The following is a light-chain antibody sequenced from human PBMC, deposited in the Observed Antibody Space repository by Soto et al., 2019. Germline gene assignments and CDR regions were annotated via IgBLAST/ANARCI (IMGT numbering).Light chain of an antibody. CDR1: SSDIGSYNL. V-gene: IGLV2-23*01. Sequence: QSALTQPASVSGSPGQSITISCTGSSSDIGSYNLVSWYQQRPGKAPKLLIFEGSKRPSGISDRFSGSKSGNTASLTIYGLQAEDESDYYCCSYTGGRTHYVFGPGTKLTVL. CDR2: EGS. J-gene: IGLJ1*01. CDR3: CSYTGGRTHYV.